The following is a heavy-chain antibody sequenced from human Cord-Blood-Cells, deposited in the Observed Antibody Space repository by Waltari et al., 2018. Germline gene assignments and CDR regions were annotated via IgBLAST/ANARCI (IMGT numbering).Heavy chain of an antibody. Sequence: LLKPSETLSLTCAVYGGSFSGYYLSWIRQPPGKGLEWIGEINHSGSTNYNPSLKSRVTISVDTSKNQFSLKLSSVTAADTAVYYCARGRTSCLDYWGQGTLVTVSS. CDR1: GGSFSGYY. V-gene: IGHV4-34*01. D-gene: IGHD2-2*01. J-gene: IGHJ4*02. CDR3: ARGRTSCLDY. CDR2: INHSGST.